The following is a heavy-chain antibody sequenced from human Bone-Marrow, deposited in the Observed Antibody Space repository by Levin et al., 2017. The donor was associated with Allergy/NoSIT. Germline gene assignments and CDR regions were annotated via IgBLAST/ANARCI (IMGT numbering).Heavy chain of an antibody. V-gene: IGHV2-26*01. D-gene: IGHD3-3*01. J-gene: IGHJ4*02. CDR2: IFSNDEK. CDR3: ARSRGFLEWSHKIYYFDY. CDR1: GFSLSNARMG. Sequence: SGPTLVKPTETLTLTCTVSGFSLSNARMGVSWIRQPPGKALEWLAHIFSNDEKSYSTSLKSRLTISKDTSKSQVVLTMTNMDPVDTATYYCARSRGFLEWSHKIYYFDYWGQGTLVTVSS.